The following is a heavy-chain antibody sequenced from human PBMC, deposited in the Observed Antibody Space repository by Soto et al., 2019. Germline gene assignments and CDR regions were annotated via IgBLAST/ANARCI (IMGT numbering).Heavy chain of an antibody. CDR1: GGSISRYS. CDR3: ARHLTYCSAGSCYSDFPYYGMDV. CDR2: IYYSGST. Sequence: SETLSLTCPVSGGSISRYSWNWLRQPPGKGLEWIGYIYYSGSTYYNPSLKSRVTISVDTSKNQFSLKLSSVTAADTAVYYCARHLTYCSAGSCYSDFPYYGMDVWGQGTTVTVSS. V-gene: IGHV4-59*04. D-gene: IGHD2-15*01. J-gene: IGHJ6*02.